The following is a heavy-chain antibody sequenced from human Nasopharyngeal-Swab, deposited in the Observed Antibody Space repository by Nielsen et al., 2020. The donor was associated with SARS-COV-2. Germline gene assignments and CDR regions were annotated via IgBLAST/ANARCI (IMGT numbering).Heavy chain of an antibody. J-gene: IGHJ3*02. CDR3: ASCLGDAFDI. V-gene: IGHV4-39*01. Sequence: PGKGLEWIGSIYYNGSAYYNPSLKSRVTISVDTSRIQFSLKLISVTAADTAVYYCASCLGDAFDIWGQGTMVTVSS. CDR2: IYYNGSA.